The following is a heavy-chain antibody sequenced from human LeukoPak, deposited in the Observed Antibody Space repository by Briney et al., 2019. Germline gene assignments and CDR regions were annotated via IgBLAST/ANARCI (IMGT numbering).Heavy chain of an antibody. J-gene: IGHJ3*02. Sequence: SETLSLTCTVSGSSISNYYWSWIRQSPGEGLEWIGYIYYSGSTNYNPSLMSRVTISVDTPRNQFSLRLSSVTAADTAMYYCARGGYCSSSSCYGDDAFDIWGQGTMVTVSS. D-gene: IGHD2-2*01. CDR2: IYYSGST. CDR3: ARGGYCSSSSCYGDDAFDI. V-gene: IGHV4-59*01. CDR1: GSSISNYY.